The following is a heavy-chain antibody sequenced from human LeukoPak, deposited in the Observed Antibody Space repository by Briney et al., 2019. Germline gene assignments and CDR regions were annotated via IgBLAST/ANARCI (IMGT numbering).Heavy chain of an antibody. D-gene: IGHD3-3*01. Sequence: SVKVSCKASGGTFSSYAISWVRQAPGQGLEWMGRIIPILGIANYAQKFQGRVTITADKSTSTAYMELSSLRSEDTAVYYCAREATTYYDFWSGQDYWGQGTLVTVSS. CDR3: AREATTYYDFWSGQDY. CDR1: GGTFSSYA. V-gene: IGHV1-69*04. CDR2: IIPILGIA. J-gene: IGHJ4*02.